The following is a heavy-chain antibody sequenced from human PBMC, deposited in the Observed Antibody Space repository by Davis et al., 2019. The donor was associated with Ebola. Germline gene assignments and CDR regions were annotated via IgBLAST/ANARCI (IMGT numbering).Heavy chain of an antibody. D-gene: IGHD2-2*01. Sequence: GESLKISCAASGFTFSNAWMSWVRQAPGKGLEWVGRIKSKTDGGTTDYAAPVKGRFTISRDDSKNTLYLQMNSLRAEDTAVYYCARVHCSSTSCYLDSYYYYMDVWGKGTTVTVSS. CDR3: ARVHCSSTSCYLDSYYYYMDV. V-gene: IGHV3-15*01. CDR2: IKSKTDGGTT. CDR1: GFTFSNAW. J-gene: IGHJ6*03.